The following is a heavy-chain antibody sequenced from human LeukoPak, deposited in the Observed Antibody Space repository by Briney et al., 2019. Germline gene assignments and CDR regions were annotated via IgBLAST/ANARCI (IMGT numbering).Heavy chain of an antibody. Sequence: ASVKVSCKASGYTFTSYYMHWVRQAPGQGLEWMGIINPSGGSTSYAQKFQGRVTMTRDMSTSTVYMELSSLRSEDTAVYYCARDITTDTAMIYWGQGTLVTVSS. V-gene: IGHV1-46*01. CDR2: INPSGGST. CDR3: ARDITTDTAMIY. J-gene: IGHJ4*02. D-gene: IGHD5-18*01. CDR1: GYTFTSYY.